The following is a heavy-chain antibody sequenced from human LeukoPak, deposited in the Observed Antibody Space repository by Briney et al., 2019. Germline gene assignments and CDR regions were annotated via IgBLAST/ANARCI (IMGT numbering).Heavy chain of an antibody. D-gene: IGHD3-10*01. CDR2: INAGNGNT. CDR1: GNTFTSYA. Sequence: ASVKVSCKASGNTFTSYAMHWVRQAPGQRLEWMGWINAGNGNTKYSQKFQGRVTITRDTSASTAYMELSSLRSEDTAVYYCARDYYGSGSYYSAYWGQGTLVTVSS. CDR3: ARDYYGSGSYYSAY. V-gene: IGHV1-3*01. J-gene: IGHJ4*02.